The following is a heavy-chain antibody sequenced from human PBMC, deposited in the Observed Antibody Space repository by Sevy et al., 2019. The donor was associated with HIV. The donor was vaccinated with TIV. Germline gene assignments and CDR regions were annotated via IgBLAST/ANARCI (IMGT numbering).Heavy chain of an antibody. CDR1: GRTLTELP. CDR2: FDPEDGER. Sequence: ASVKVSCKFSGRTLTELPIHWVRQAPGKRLEWMGRFDPEDGERIYAQKFQGRVTMTEDTSTDTAYMELSSLRSEDTALYYCASTREYYADNSGYFDYWGHGTLVTVSS. CDR3: ASTREYYADNSGYFDY. V-gene: IGHV1-24*01. J-gene: IGHJ4*01. D-gene: IGHD3-22*01.